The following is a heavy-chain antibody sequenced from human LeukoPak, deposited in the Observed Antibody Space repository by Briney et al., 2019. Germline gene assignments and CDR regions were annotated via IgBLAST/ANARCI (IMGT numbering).Heavy chain of an antibody. CDR3: ARGGVGYCSSTSCYAGSGDWFDP. CDR2: IYHSGST. CDR1: GGSISSGGYS. Sequence: SQTLSLTCAVSGGSISSGGYSWSWIRQPPGKGLEWIGYIYHSGSTYYSPSLKSRVTISVDRSKNQFSLKLSSVTAADTAVYYCARGGVGYCSSTSCYAGSGDWFDPWGQGTLVTVSS. J-gene: IGHJ5*02. V-gene: IGHV4-30-2*01. D-gene: IGHD2-2*01.